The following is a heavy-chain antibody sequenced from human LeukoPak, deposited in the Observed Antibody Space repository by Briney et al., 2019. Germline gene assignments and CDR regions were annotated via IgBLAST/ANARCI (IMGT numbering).Heavy chain of an antibody. J-gene: IGHJ6*02. D-gene: IGHD1-1*01. CDR1: GYTFTSSD. V-gene: IGHV1-8*01. CDR3: AGALAAITHSYDGMDV. Sequence: ASVKVSCKASGYTFTSSDINWVRQAPGQGLEWMGWMSPNTGNTGFAQRFQGRVTMTRNTSISTAYLELYSLRSDDTAVYYCAGALAAITHSYDGMDVWGQGTTVTVSS. CDR2: MSPNTGNT.